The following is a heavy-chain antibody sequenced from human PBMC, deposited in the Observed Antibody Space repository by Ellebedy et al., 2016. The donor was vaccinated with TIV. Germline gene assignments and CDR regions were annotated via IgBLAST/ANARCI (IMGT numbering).Heavy chain of an antibody. CDR2: IGTAGDP. CDR1: GFTFSSYA. CDR3: ARGRRGGTYPGDAFDI. J-gene: IGHJ3*02. Sequence: GESLKISCAASGFTFSSYAMHWVRQATGKGLAWVSAIGTAGDPYYPGSVKGRFTISRENAKNSLYLQMNSLRAGDTAVYYCARGRRGGTYPGDAFDIWGQGTMVTVSS. V-gene: IGHV3-13*05. D-gene: IGHD1-1*01.